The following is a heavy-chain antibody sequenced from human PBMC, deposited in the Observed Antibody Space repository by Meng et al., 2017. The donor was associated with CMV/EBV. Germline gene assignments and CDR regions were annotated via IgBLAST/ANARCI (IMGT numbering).Heavy chain of an antibody. J-gene: IGHJ4*02. CDR1: GGSISSYY. D-gene: IGHD6-13*01. CDR2: IYTSGST. Sequence: QVQLQESGQGLVTPSETLSLTCTVSGGSISSYYWSWIRQPAGKGLEWIGRIYTSGSTNYNPSLKSRVTMSVDTSKNQFSLKLSSVTAADTAVYYCAREMPIAAAGCFDYWGQGTLVTVSS. CDR3: AREMPIAAAGCFDY. V-gene: IGHV4-4*07.